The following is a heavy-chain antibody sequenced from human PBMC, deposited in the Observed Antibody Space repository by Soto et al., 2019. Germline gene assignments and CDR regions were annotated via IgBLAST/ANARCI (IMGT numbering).Heavy chain of an antibody. D-gene: IGHD6-13*01. V-gene: IGHV1-8*01. J-gene: IGHJ6*02. CDR2: MNPNSGNR. CDR3: ARLSGVAAAVPFYYGMDV. CDR1: GYTFTRYD. Sequence: ASMKGSCKASGYTFTRYDINWVRQATGQGLEWMGWMNPNSGNRGYAQKFQGRVTMTRNTSISTAYMELSSLRSEDTAVYYCARLSGVAAAVPFYYGMDVWGQGTTVTVSS.